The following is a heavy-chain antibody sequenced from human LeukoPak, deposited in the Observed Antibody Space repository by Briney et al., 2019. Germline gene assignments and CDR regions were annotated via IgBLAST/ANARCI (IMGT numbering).Heavy chain of an antibody. J-gene: IGHJ4*02. D-gene: IGHD6-13*01. CDR2: IYSGGST. V-gene: IGHV3-66*01. Sequence: PGGSPRLSCAASGFTVSSSYMTWVRQAPGKGLEWVSVIYSGGSTHYAGSVKGRFTISRDNSKNTVYLQMNSLRAEDTAVYHCARAPYSSSWYFDYWGQGTLVTVSS. CDR3: ARAPYSSSWYFDY. CDR1: GFTVSSSY.